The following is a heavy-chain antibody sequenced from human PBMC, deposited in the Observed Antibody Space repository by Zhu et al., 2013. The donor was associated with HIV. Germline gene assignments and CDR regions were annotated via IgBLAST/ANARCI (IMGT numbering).Heavy chain of an antibody. CDR2: FIPISGTA. D-gene: IGHD3-10*01. CDR3: DP. Sequence: QVHLVQSGAEVKKPGSSVKVSCKASGGTFSNLCITWVRQAPGQGLEWVGGFIPISGTAHYSRRFQDRLTATADESTSTSYMDYCARVTLVRGAFSFDPWGQGTLVTVSS. V-gene: IGHV1-69*12. J-gene: IGHJ5*02. CDR1: GGTFSNLC.